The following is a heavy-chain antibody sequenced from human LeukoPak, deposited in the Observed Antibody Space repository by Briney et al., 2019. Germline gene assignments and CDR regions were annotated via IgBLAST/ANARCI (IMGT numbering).Heavy chain of an antibody. D-gene: IGHD2-15*01. CDR3: ARISGVHAFDI. CDR2: IYYSGST. J-gene: IGHJ3*02. CDR1: GGSISSYY. V-gene: IGHV4-59*08. Sequence: SETLSLTCTVSGGSISSYYWSWIRQAPGKGLEWIGYIYYSGSTNYNPSLKSRVTISVDTSKNQFSLKLSSVTAADTAVYYCARISGVHAFDIWGQGTMVTVSS.